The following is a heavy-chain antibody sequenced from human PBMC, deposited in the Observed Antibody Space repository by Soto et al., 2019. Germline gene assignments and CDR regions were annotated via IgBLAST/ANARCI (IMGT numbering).Heavy chain of an antibody. Sequence: ASVKVSCKASGYTFTSYGISWVRQAPGQGLEWMGWISAYNGNTNYAQKLQGRVTMTTDTSTSTAYMELRSLRSDDTAVYYCARVVGPDIVVVVADTSAFDIWGQGTMVTVSS. CDR2: ISAYNGNT. CDR3: ARVVGPDIVVVVADTSAFDI. CDR1: GYTFTSYG. D-gene: IGHD2-15*01. J-gene: IGHJ3*02. V-gene: IGHV1-18*01.